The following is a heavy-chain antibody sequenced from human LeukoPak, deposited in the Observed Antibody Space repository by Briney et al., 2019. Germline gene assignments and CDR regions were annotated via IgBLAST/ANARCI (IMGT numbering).Heavy chain of an antibody. J-gene: IGHJ4*02. CDR1: GFTFSSYA. V-gene: IGHV3-23*01. Sequence: GGSLRLSCAASGFTFSSYAMSWVRQAPGKGLEWVSAISGSGDSTYYADSVRGRFTISRDNSKNTLSLQMNSLRAQDTAVYYCAKGAPIYYSNFDFWGRGTLVTVSS. CDR3: AKGAPIYYSNFDF. D-gene: IGHD2/OR15-2a*01. CDR2: ISGSGDST.